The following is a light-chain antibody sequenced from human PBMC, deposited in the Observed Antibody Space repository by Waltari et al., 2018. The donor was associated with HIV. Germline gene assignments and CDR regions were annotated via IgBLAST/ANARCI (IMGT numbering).Light chain of an antibody. Sequence: DIQLTQSPPSLPASVGDRVTLTCRASQSISTYVNWYQQKPGRAPSLLIFGASNVQTGVPSRFSGSGSGTLFSLTISALQPEDYATYFCQQTYDFPRTFGQGTTVDVK. V-gene: IGKV1-39*01. CDR2: GAS. CDR3: QQTYDFPRT. J-gene: IGKJ1*01. CDR1: QSISTY.